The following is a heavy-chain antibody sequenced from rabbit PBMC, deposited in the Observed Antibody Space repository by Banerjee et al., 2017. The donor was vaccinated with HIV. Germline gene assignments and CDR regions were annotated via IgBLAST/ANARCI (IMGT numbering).Heavy chain of an antibody. D-gene: IGHD1-1*01. Sequence: QEQLEESGGDLVKPEGSLTLTCTASGFTFSSYWICWVRQAPGEGLEYVGFIDTGGSAYYASWAKGRFTISKTSSTTVTLQMTSLTAADTATYFCARERWGSTTGYYNDLWGPGTLAPS. J-gene: IGHJ4*01. CDR3: ARERWGSTTGYYNDL. V-gene: IGHV1S45*01. CDR1: GFTFSSYW. CDR2: IDTGGSA.